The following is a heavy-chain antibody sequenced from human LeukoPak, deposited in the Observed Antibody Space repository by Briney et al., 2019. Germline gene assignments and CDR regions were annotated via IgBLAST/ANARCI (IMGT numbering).Heavy chain of an antibody. CDR1: GYTFTSYG. CDR2: ISAYNGNT. Sequence: GASVKVSCKASGYTFTSYGISWVRQAPGQGLEWMGWISAYNGNTNYAQKLQGRVTMTTDTPTSTAYMELRSLRSDDTAVYYCARGIVATEYYYYYMDVWGKGTTVTVSS. D-gene: IGHD5-12*01. J-gene: IGHJ6*03. CDR3: ARGIVATEYYYYYMDV. V-gene: IGHV1-18*01.